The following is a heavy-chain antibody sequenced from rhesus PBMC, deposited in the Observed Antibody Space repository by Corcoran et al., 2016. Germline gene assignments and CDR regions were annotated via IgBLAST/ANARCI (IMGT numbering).Heavy chain of an antibody. CDR1: GDSIISGYA. D-gene: IGHD1-26*01. CDR2: TGGWCRQP. J-gene: IGHJ6*01. Sequence: QVQLKESGPGLVKPSETLSLTCTVSGDSIISGYAWRWIRQPPGRGREWMGYTGGWCRQPPGKVLECMGYIVGYYNPSLKIRDTISKDTSKNQFSLNLTSVTAADTAVYYCASGLNYGAPNFGLDSWGQGVVVTVSS. CDR3: ASGLNYGAPNFGLDS. V-gene: IGHV4-127*01.